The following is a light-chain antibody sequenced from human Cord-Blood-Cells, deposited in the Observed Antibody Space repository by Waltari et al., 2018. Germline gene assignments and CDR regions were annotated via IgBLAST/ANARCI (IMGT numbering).Light chain of an antibody. J-gene: IGLJ3*02. CDR3: CSYAGSSTLV. V-gene: IGLV2-23*01. Sequence: QSALTQPASVSGSPGQSITISCTGPSSDVGSYTLVVWYQRHPGKAPKLMIYEDSKRPAGVSNRFSGSKSGNTASLTISGRQAEDEADYYCCSYAGSSTLVFGGGTKLTVL. CDR2: EDS. CDR1: SSDVGSYTL.